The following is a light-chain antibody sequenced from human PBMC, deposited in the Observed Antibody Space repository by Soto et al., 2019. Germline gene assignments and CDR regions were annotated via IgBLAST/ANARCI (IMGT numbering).Light chain of an antibody. CDR1: QSVSSGH. Sequence: ESVLTQSPGTLSLSPGERATLSCRASQSVSSGHLAWYQQKPGQAPRLLIYGASSRATGIPERFSGGGSVTDFTLTISRLEPEDFAVYFCQQYGASPIVFGQGTKLEIK. CDR3: QQYGASPIV. V-gene: IGKV3-20*01. J-gene: IGKJ2*01. CDR2: GAS.